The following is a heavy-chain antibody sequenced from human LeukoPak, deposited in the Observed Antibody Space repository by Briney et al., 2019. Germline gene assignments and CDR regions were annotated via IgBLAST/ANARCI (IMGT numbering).Heavy chain of an antibody. J-gene: IGHJ4*02. V-gene: IGHV3-30-3*01. Sequence: GGSLRLSCAASGFTFSSYAMHWVRQAPGKGLEWVAIISYDGSNKYYADSVKGRFTISRDNAKNSLYLQVNSLRDEDTAVYYCARDHTSSWYYFDYWGQGTLVTVSS. D-gene: IGHD6-13*01. CDR1: GFTFSSYA. CDR2: ISYDGSNK. CDR3: ARDHTSSWYYFDY.